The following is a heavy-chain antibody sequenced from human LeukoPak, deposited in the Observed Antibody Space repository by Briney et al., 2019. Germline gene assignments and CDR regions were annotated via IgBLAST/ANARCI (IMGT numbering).Heavy chain of an antibody. V-gene: IGHV3-30*18. J-gene: IGHJ3*02. Sequence: GGSLGLSCAASGFTFSTYGMHWVRQAPGKGLEWVALISFDGNKEYYADSVKGRFTISRDNSKNTLYLYMNSLIPDDTAVYYCAKGRQEWWTFDALDTWGQGTMVTVSS. CDR2: ISFDGNKE. CDR1: GFTFSTYG. D-gene: IGHD2-8*01. CDR3: AKGRQEWWTFDALDT.